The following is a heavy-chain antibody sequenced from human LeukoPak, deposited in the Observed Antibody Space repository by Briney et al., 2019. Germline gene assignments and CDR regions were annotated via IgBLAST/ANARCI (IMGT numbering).Heavy chain of an antibody. Sequence: LPGGSLRLSCAASGFTFSSYSMNRVRQAPGKGLVWVSRINSDARSTSYADSVKGRFTISRDNAENTLYLQMNSLRAEDTAVYYCARESYCSGGSCYSGRAFDIWGQGTMVTVSS. V-gene: IGHV3-74*01. CDR1: GFTFSSYS. CDR2: INSDARST. D-gene: IGHD2-15*01. J-gene: IGHJ3*02. CDR3: ARESYCSGGSCYSGRAFDI.